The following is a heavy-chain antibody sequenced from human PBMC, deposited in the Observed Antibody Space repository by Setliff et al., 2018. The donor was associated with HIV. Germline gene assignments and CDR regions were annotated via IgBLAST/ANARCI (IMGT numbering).Heavy chain of an antibody. CDR2: MNPSGGSI. J-gene: IGHJ6*03. D-gene: IGHD6-6*01. CDR1: GYTFTSYY. Sequence: ASVKVSCKASGYTFTSYYMHWVRQAPGQGLEWMGIMNPSGGSISYAQKFQGRVTMTSDTSTSTVYMELSSLRSADTAVYYCSKVGEHRTSSGSFYYYMDVWGEGTTVTVSS. CDR3: SKVGEHRTSSGSFYYYMDV. V-gene: IGHV1-46*01.